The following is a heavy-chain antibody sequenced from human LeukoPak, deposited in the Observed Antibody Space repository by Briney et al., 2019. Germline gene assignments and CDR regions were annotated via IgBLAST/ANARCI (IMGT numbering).Heavy chain of an antibody. CDR3: ARVGNYYYDSSGYFPPLDY. D-gene: IGHD3-22*01. V-gene: IGHV1-18*01. Sequence: VASVKVSCKASGYTFTSYGISWVRQAPGQGLEWMGWISAYNGNTNYAQKHQGRVTMTTDTSTSTVYMELRSLRSDDTAVYYCARVGNYYYDSSGYFPPLDYWGQGTLVTVSS. J-gene: IGHJ4*02. CDR2: ISAYNGNT. CDR1: GYTFTSYG.